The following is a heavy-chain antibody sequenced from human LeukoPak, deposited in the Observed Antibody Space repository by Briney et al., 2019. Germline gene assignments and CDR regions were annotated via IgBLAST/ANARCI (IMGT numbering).Heavy chain of an antibody. J-gene: IGHJ5*02. Sequence: PSETLSLTCTVSGASISTYYWSWIRQPPGKGLEWIGYIYYSGSTNYNPSLRSRVTMSVDTSKIQFSLKLSSVTAADTAVYYCAREGYCSGGSCDNWFDPWGQGTLVTVSS. CDR2: IYYSGST. D-gene: IGHD2-15*01. V-gene: IGHV4-59*12. CDR3: AREGYCSGGSCDNWFDP. CDR1: GASISTYY.